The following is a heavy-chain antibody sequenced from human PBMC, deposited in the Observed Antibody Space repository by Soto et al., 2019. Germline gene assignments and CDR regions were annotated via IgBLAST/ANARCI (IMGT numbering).Heavy chain of an antibody. Sequence: GSLRLSCASSGFTFSSYSMNWVRQATGKGLEWVSYISSSSNKYYADSVKGRFTISRDNSKNTLYLQMNSLRAEDTAVYYCARRRGQYYDFWSGTYGMDVWGQGTTVTVSS. J-gene: IGHJ6*02. D-gene: IGHD3-3*01. V-gene: IGHV3-48*01. CDR2: ISSSSNK. CDR1: GFTFSSYS. CDR3: ARRRGQYYDFWSGTYGMDV.